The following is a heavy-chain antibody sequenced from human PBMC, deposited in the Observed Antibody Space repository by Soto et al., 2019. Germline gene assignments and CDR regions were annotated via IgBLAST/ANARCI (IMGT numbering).Heavy chain of an antibody. CDR3: ARDLNQSYGPFYFDL. J-gene: IGHJ2*01. D-gene: IGHD1-26*01. CDR1: GFTFSDYY. Sequence: GGSLRLSCAASGFTFSDYYMSWIRQAPGKGLEWVSYISSSGSTIYYADSVKGRFTISRDNAKNSLYLQMNSLRAEDTAVYYCARDLNQSYGPFYFDLWGRGTLVTVSS. CDR2: ISSSGSTI. V-gene: IGHV3-11*01.